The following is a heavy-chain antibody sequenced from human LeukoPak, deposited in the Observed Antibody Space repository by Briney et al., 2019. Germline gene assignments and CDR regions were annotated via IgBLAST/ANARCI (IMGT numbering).Heavy chain of an antibody. D-gene: IGHD3-22*01. J-gene: IGHJ4*02. V-gene: IGHV3-7*01. Sequence: GGSLRLSCAASGFTFSSYWMSWVRQAPGKGLEWVANIKQDGSEKYYVDSVKGRFTISRDNAKNSLCLQMNSLRAEDTAVYYCAREVYYYDSSGYQDYWGQGTLVTVSS. CDR1: GFTFSSYW. CDR3: AREVYYYDSSGYQDY. CDR2: IKQDGSEK.